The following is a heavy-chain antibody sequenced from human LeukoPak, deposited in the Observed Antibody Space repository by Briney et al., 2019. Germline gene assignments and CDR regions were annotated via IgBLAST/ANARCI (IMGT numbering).Heavy chain of an antibody. V-gene: IGHV3-23*01. CDR1: GVTFSSYA. J-gene: IGHJ4*02. Sequence: GGSLRLSCAASGVTFSSYAMSWVRQVPGKGLEWVSSISSGGSTYYADSVKGRFTISRDSSKNTLYLQMNSLRAEDTAVYYCAKDQTVGPTTRPHLFDYWGQGTLVSVSS. CDR3: AKDQTVGPTTRPHLFDY. CDR2: ISSGGST. D-gene: IGHD1-26*01.